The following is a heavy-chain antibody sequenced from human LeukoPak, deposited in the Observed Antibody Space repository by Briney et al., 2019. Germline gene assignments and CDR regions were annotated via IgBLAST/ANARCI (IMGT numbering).Heavy chain of an antibody. V-gene: IGHV4-38-2*02. J-gene: IGHJ4*02. CDR2: VFRLQTVRT. CDR1: DSSITSTYY. Sequence: SETLSLTCTVSDSSITSTYYWAWFRQPPGKGLEWIATVFRLQTVRTVNNPSLGSRVTMSLDPSHNQFSLNLTSVTAADTALYFCARVLHAPYLIDSWGQGTLVTVSS. CDR3: ARVLHAPYLIDS. D-gene: IGHD2-8*01.